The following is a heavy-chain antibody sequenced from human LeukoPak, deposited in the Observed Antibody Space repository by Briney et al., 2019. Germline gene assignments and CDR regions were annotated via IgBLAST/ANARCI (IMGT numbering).Heavy chain of an antibody. Sequence: SETLSLTCTVSGGSIGSYHWSWIRQPPGKGLEWLGYIYYSGNPNFNPSLKSRVTMSVDTSKNQVSLNLSSVTAADTAVYYCAGGYSSSWYTWFGPWGQRTLVTVSS. V-gene: IGHV4-59*08. CDR3: AGGYSSSWYTWFGP. CDR1: GGSIGSYH. D-gene: IGHD6-13*01. CDR2: IYYSGNP. J-gene: IGHJ5*02.